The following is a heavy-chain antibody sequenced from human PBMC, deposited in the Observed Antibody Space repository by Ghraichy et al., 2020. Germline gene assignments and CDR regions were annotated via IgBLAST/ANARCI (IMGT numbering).Heavy chain of an antibody. CDR1: GFTFSEPY. CDR3: AKGAGRTGGDY. D-gene: IGHD1-1*01. CDR2: ISSSGSDI. J-gene: IGHJ4*02. Sequence: GGSLRLSCAASGFTFSEPYMSWVRQAPGKGLEWVSYISSSGSDINYADSVKGRFTISRDNAKNSLYLQMNSLRSEDKAVYYCAKGAGRTGGDYWGQGTLVTVSS. V-gene: IGHV3-11*01.